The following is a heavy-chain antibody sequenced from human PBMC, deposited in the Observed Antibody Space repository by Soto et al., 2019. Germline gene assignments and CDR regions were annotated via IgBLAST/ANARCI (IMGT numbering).Heavy chain of an antibody. D-gene: IGHD3-22*01. J-gene: IGHJ5*02. Sequence: SETLSLTCAVSGYSISSGYYWGCIRQPPGKGVEWIGSIYHSGSTYYNPSLKSRVTISVDTSKNQFSLKLSSVTAADTAVYYCARDPSPYYYDSSGYEAGFDPWGQGTLVTVYS. CDR1: GYSISSGYY. CDR3: ARDPSPYYYDSSGYEAGFDP. CDR2: IYHSGST. V-gene: IGHV4-38-2*02.